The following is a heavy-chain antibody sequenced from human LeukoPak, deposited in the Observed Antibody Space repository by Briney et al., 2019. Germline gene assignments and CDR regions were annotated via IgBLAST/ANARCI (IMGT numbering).Heavy chain of an antibody. Sequence: KASETLSLTCAVYGGSFSGYYWSWIRQPPGKGLEWIGEINHSGSTNYNPSLKSRVTISVDTSKNQFSLKLSSVTAADTAVYYCARGSTDILTGYSEGRFDYWGQGTLVTVSS. D-gene: IGHD3-9*01. J-gene: IGHJ4*02. CDR1: GGSFSGYY. CDR3: ARGSTDILTGYSEGRFDY. V-gene: IGHV4-34*01. CDR2: INHSGST.